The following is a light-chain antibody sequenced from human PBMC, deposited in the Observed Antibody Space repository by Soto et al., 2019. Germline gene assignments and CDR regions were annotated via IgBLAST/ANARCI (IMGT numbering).Light chain of an antibody. V-gene: IGLV6-57*02. CDR3: QSYDSSNHVV. CDR2: KDN. Sequence: NFMLTQPHSVSESPGKAVTISCTGSSGSIASNFVQWYQQRPGSAPTTVIYKDNQRPSGVPDRFSGSIDSSSNSASLIISGLKTEDEADYYCQSYDSSNHVVFGGGTKLTVL. CDR1: SGSIASNF. J-gene: IGLJ2*01.